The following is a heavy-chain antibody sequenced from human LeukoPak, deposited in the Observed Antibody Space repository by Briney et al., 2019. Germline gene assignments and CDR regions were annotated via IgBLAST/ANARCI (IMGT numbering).Heavy chain of an antibody. CDR1: GYTFTTYY. D-gene: IGHD1-1*01. V-gene: IGHV1-46*01. CDR3: ARERHATFYFDY. Sequence: ASVKVSCKASGYTFTTYYLHWVRQAPGQGLEWMGIINPSGGSTDYAQKFQGRVTVTRDMSTSTVFMELSSLRSEDTAMYYCARERHATFYFDYWGQGSLATVSS. J-gene: IGHJ4*02. CDR2: INPSGGST.